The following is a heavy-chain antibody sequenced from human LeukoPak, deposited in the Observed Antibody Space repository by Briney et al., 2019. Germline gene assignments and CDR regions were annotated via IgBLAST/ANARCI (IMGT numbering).Heavy chain of an antibody. Sequence: SETLSLTCTVSGGSISSSSYSWGWIRQPPGKGLEWIGSVYYSGSTYYNPSLKSRVTISVDTSKNQFSLKLSSVTAADTAVYYCARHDMLFRSGELLLDYFDYWGQGTLVTVSS. J-gene: IGHJ4*02. CDR2: VYYSGST. CDR3: ARHDMLFRSGELLLDYFDY. V-gene: IGHV4-39*01. CDR1: GGSISSSSYS. D-gene: IGHD3-10*01.